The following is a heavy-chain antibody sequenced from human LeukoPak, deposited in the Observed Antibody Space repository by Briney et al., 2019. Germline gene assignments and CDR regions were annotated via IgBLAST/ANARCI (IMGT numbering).Heavy chain of an antibody. CDR2: IHPASANT. CDR1: GYTFTEHF. CDR3: ARDLRPANL. V-gene: IGHV1-2*02. J-gene: IGHJ4*02. D-gene: IGHD1-7*01. Sequence: ASLKVSCKASGYTFTEHFIHWVGPAPGQGLQYMGWIHPASANTVYAQMFHGRVTLARDTPATTTYMELSGLRSDDTAVYYCARDLRPANLWGQGTLVTVSS.